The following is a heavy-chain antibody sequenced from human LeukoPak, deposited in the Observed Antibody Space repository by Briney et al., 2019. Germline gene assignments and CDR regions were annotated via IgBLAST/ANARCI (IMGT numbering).Heavy chain of an antibody. V-gene: IGHV1-46*01. CDR3: ARDPSDCSSTSCYDS. Sequence: ASVKVSCKASGYTFTSYDINWVRQATGQGLEWMGIINPSGGSTSYAQKFQGRVTMTRDTSTSTVYMELSSLRSEDTAVYYCARDPSDCSSTSCYDSWGQGTLVTVSS. CDR1: GYTFTSYD. J-gene: IGHJ4*02. CDR2: INPSGGST. D-gene: IGHD2-2*01.